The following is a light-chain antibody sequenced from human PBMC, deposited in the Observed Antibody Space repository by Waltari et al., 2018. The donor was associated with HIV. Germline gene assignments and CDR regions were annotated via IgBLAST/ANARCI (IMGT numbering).Light chain of an antibody. J-gene: IGKJ2*01. Sequence: AIPMTQSPTSLSASVGDRVTITCRASQGVGSDLSWYQQKPGMAPTLLIYGASISQNGVPGRFSGSGSGADFTLTISSLQAEDRATYYCLQDYSWPYTFGQGTKLEIK. CDR3: LQDYSWPYT. CDR1: QGVGSD. V-gene: IGKV1-6*01. CDR2: GAS.